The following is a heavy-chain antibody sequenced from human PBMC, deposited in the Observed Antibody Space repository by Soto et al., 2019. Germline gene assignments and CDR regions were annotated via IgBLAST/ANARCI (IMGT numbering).Heavy chain of an antibody. V-gene: IGHV1-3*01. CDR3: ARVTSTGWRLMDV. CDR1: GYTFTTYA. J-gene: IGHJ6*02. CDR2: INAGNGNT. Sequence: QVQLVQSGAEVKKPGASVKVSCTASGYTFTTYAMHWVRQAPGQRLEWMGWINAGNGNTKYSQKFQGRVTITRDTSASTAYMELSSLRSEDTAVYYCARVTSTGWRLMDVWGQGTTVTVSS. D-gene: IGHD6-19*01.